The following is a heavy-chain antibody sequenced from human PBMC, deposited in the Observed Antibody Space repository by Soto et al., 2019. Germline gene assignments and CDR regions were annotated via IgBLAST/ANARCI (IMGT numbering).Heavy chain of an antibody. J-gene: IGHJ4*02. D-gene: IGHD3-3*01. CDR3: ARAPDFWSGYFDY. CDR1: GFTFSSYG. CDR2: IWYDGSNK. Sequence: PGGSLRLSCAASGFTFSSYGMHWVRQAPGKGLEWVAVIWYDGSNKYYADSVKGRFTISRDNSKNTLYLQMNSLRAEDTAAYYCARAPDFWSGYFDYWGQGTLVTVSS. V-gene: IGHV3-33*01.